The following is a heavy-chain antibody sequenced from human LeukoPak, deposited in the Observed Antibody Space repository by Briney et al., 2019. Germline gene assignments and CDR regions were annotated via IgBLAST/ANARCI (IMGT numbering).Heavy chain of an antibody. V-gene: IGHV4-59*08. CDR2: VFYSGST. D-gene: IGHD1-26*01. CDR3: ARGRSVGSFDY. CDR1: GGSISSYY. J-gene: IGHJ4*02. Sequence: SETLSLTCTVSGGSISSYYWSWIRQPPRQGLEWIGYVFYSGSTNYNPSLTSRVTILVDASKNQFSLRLSSVTAADTAVYYCARGRSVGSFDYWGQGTLVTVSS.